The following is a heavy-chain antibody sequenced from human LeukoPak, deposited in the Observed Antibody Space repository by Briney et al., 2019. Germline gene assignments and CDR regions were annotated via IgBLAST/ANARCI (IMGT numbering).Heavy chain of an antibody. CDR2: IYYSGST. D-gene: IGHD6-19*01. CDR1: GGSISSYY. J-gene: IGHJ3*02. CDR3: ARDPGYSSGWYDAFDI. Sequence: SETLSLTSTVSGGSISSYYWSWIRQPPGKGLEWIGYIYYSGSTNYNPSLKSRVTISVDTSKNQFSLKLSSVTAADTAVYYCARDPGYSSGWYDAFDIWGQGTMVTVSS. V-gene: IGHV4-59*01.